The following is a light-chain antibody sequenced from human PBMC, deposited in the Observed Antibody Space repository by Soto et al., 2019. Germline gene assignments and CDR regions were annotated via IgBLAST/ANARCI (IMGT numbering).Light chain of an antibody. V-gene: IGKV1-39*01. CDR1: QSISSY. J-gene: IGKJ2*01. CDR3: QQSYSVPHT. Sequence: DIQMTPSPSSLSASVGDRVTITCLASQSISSYLNWYQQKPGKAPKLLIYAASSLQSGVPSRFSGSGSGTDFTLTISSLQPEDFATFYCQQSYSVPHTFGQGTKVDIK. CDR2: AAS.